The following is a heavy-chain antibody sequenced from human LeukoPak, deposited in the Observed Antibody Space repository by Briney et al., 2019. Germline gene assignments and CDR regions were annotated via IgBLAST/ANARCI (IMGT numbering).Heavy chain of an antibody. D-gene: IGHD6-19*01. CDR2: ISGSGGST. V-gene: IGHV3-23*01. CDR1: GGSISSYY. CDR3: AKKLAVAAHYFDY. J-gene: IGHJ4*02. Sequence: ETLSLTCTVSGGSISSYYWSWVRQAPGKGLEWVSAISGSGGSTYYADSVKGRFTISRDNSKNTLYLQMNSLRAEDTAVYYCAKKLAVAAHYFDYWGQGTLVTVSS.